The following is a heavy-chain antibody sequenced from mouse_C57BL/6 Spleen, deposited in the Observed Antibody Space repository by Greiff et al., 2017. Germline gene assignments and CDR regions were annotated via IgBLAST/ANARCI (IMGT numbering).Heavy chain of an antibody. J-gene: IGHJ1*03. D-gene: IGHD1-1*01. CDR2: ISSGSSTI. V-gene: IGHV5-17*01. CDR1: GFTFSDYG. CDR3: ARATVVPDWYFDV. Sequence: EVKLMESGGGLVKPGGSLKLSCAASGFTFSDYGMHWVRQAPEKGLEWVAYISSGSSTIYYADTVKGRVTISRDNAKNTLFLQMPSLRSEDTSMYYCARATVVPDWYFDVWGTGTTVTVSS.